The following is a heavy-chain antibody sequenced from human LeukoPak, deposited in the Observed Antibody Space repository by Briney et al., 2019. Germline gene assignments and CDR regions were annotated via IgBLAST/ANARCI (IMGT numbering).Heavy chain of an antibody. J-gene: IGHJ4*02. CDR2: ISSSSSYI. CDR1: GFTFRSYS. Sequence: GGSLRLSCAASGFTFRSYSMNGLRQSPGKGLEGVSSISSSSSYIYYADSVKGRFTISRDNAKNSLYLQMNSLRAEDTAVYYCAKLLAAGYYFDYWGQGTLVTVSS. D-gene: IGHD6-13*01. CDR3: AKLLAAGYYFDY. V-gene: IGHV3-21*01.